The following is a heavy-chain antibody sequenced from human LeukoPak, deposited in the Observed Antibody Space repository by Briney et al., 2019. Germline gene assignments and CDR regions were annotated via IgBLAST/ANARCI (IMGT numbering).Heavy chain of an antibody. CDR1: GFTFSSHA. CDR2: ISDRGANA. Sequence: GSLRLSCAASGFTFSSHAMTWVRQAPGKGLEWVSVISDRGANADYADSVKGRFTISRDNSKNTLYLQMNSLRAEDTAIYYCAKFSSGWTYFDYWGQGTLVSASS. V-gene: IGHV3-23*01. CDR3: AKFSSGWTYFDY. J-gene: IGHJ4*02. D-gene: IGHD6-19*01.